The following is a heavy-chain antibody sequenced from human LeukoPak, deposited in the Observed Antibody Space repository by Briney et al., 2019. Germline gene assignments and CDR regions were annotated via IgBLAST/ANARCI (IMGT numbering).Heavy chain of an antibody. Sequence: GGSLRLSCVVSGFTFNRCWMSWVRQAPGKGLEWVAHINPDGRDTYYVDSVKGRFTISRDNAQNSMYLQMNSLRVEDTAVYYCTSWGDTTAEYFQRWGQGTLVTVSS. J-gene: IGHJ1*01. V-gene: IGHV3-7*01. CDR2: INPDGRDT. CDR1: GFTFNRCW. D-gene: IGHD2-21*02. CDR3: TSWGDTTAEYFQR.